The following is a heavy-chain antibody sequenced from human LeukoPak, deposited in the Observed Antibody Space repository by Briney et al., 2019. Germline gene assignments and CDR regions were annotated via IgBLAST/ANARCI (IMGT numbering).Heavy chain of an antibody. V-gene: IGHV3-66*01. J-gene: IGHJ4*02. CDR2: IFSHGET. D-gene: IGHD2-8*01. Sequence: GGSLRLFCAASGFPVGNNYMNWVRQAPGKGLEWVILIFSHGETSYADSVKGRFTISRDKSKNTLYLQMNGLRVEDTAVYYCARDPPAVSINTYAWGQGTLVTVSS. CDR3: ARDPPAVSINTYA. CDR1: GFPVGNNY.